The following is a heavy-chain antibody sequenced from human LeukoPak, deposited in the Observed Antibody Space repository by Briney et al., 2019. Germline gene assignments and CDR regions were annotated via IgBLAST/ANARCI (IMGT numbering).Heavy chain of an antibody. CDR2: ISSSGSTI. Sequence: GGSLRLSCAASGFTFSDYYMSWIRQAPGKGLEWVSYISSSGSTIYYADSVKGRFTISRDNAKNSLYLQMNSLRAEDTAVYYCVKRTVNYPFDFWGQGTLVTVSS. J-gene: IGHJ4*02. CDR1: GFTFSDYY. V-gene: IGHV3-11*01. D-gene: IGHD1-7*01. CDR3: VKRTVNYPFDF.